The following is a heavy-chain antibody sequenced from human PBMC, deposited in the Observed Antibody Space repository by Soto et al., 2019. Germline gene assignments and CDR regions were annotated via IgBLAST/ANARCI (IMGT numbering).Heavy chain of an antibody. V-gene: IGHV4-31*03. CDR2: IYYSGST. CDR1: GGSISSGGYY. Sequence: QVQLQESGPGLVKPSQTLSLTCTVSGGSISSGGYYWSWIRQHPGKGLEWIGYIYYSGSTYYNPSLKSRVTISVDTSKNQFSLKLSSVTAADTAVYYCARGLDYGGTVGVDYWGQGTLVTVSS. J-gene: IGHJ4*02. CDR3: ARGLDYGGTVGVDY. D-gene: IGHD4-17*01.